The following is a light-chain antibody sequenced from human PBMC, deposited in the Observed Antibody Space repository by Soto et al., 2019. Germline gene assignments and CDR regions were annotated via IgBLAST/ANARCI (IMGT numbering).Light chain of an antibody. V-gene: IGLV2-23*01. CDR2: EGS. J-gene: IGLJ3*02. Sequence: QSALTQPASVSGSPGQSITISCTGSSSDVGSYNLVSWYQHHPGNTPKLMIYEGSRRPSGVSDRFSGSKSGNTASLTISGLQAEDEADYYCCSYAGGNSWVFGGGTKLTVL. CDR1: SSDVGSYNL. CDR3: CSYAGGNSWV.